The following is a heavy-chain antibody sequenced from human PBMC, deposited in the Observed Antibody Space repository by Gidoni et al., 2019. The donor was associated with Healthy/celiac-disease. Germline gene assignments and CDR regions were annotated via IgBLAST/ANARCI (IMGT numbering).Heavy chain of an antibody. CDR2: ISYDGSNK. V-gene: IGHV3-30-3*01. D-gene: IGHD6-13*01. Sequence: QVQLVESGGGVVQPGRSLRLSCAASGFTFSSYAMHWVRQAPGKGLEWVAVISYDGSNKYYADSVKGRFTISRDNSKNTLYLQMNSLRAEDTAVYYCARVQLVNLRAAGTEHYWGQGTLVTVSS. CDR3: ARVQLVNLRAAGTEHY. J-gene: IGHJ4*02. CDR1: GFTFSSYA.